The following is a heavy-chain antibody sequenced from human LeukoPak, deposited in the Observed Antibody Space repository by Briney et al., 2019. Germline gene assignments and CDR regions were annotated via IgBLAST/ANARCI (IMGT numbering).Heavy chain of an antibody. Sequence: PGGSLRLSCAVSGFTVSSNYMTWVRQAPGKGLEWVSVIYSDGSTYYADSVKGRFTISRDNSKNTLYLQMNSLRAEDTAVYYCAKGLAVAGDFWGQGTLVTVSS. J-gene: IGHJ4*02. CDR3: AKGLAVAGDF. CDR1: GFTVSSNY. D-gene: IGHD6-19*01. CDR2: IYSDGST. V-gene: IGHV3-53*01.